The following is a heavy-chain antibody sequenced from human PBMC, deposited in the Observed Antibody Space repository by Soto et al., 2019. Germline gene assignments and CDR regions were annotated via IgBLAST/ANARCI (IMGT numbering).Heavy chain of an antibody. Sequence: QITLNESGPTQVKPRQTLTLTCTFSGFSLTTSGVGVGWFRQSPGKAPEWLALIYWDDDTRYSPCLKSRLTIPKDTSKTQVVLTMSDSDTADTATYYCAHRVLRTVFALVPTTAIYFDFWGQRTPVAVSS. V-gene: IGHV2-5*02. CDR3: AHRVLRTVFALVPTTAIYFDF. CDR1: GFSLTTSGVG. CDR2: IYWDDDT. J-gene: IGHJ4*02. D-gene: IGHD3-3*01.